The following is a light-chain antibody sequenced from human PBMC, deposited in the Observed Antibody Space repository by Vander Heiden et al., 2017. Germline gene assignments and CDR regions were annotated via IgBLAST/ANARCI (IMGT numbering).Light chain of an antibody. V-gene: IGKV2-24*01. J-gene: IGKJ4*01. CDR1: QILVHSDGNTY. CDR3: RQAKQLPHT. Sequence: SLMTHHPLSSRVTLGQPPSIACRASQILVHSDGNTYLSWLQQRPGQPPRFLIYKTSTRGAGVPDRFSGSGAGTDFTLKISRVEVEDVGVYYCRQAKQLPHTFGGGTKLEIK. CDR2: KTS.